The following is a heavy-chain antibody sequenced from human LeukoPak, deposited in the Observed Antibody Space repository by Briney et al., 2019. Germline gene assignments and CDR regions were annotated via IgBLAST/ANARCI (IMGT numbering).Heavy chain of an antibody. J-gene: IGHJ3*02. V-gene: IGHV4-4*07. CDR2: IYTSGST. CDR1: GGSISSYY. Sequence: PSETLSLTCTVSGGSISSYYWSWIRQPAGKGLEWIGRIYTSGSTNYNPSLKSRVTMSVDTSKNQSSLKLSSVTAADTAVYYCARSLRYYDILTGYYPEAFDIWGQGTMVTVSS. D-gene: IGHD3-9*01. CDR3: ARSLRYYDILTGYYPEAFDI.